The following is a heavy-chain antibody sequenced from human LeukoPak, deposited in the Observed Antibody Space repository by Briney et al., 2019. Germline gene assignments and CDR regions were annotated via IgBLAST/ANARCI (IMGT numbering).Heavy chain of an antibody. V-gene: IGHV1-2*02. Sequence: ASVKVSCKASGYTFTGYYMHWVRQAPGQGLEWMGWINPNSGGTNYAQKFQGRVTMTRDTSISTAYMELSRLRSDDTAVYYCARYLDILTGGNWFDPWGQGTLVTVSS. D-gene: IGHD3-9*01. CDR2: INPNSGGT. CDR1: GYTFTGYY. J-gene: IGHJ5*02. CDR3: ARYLDILTGGNWFDP.